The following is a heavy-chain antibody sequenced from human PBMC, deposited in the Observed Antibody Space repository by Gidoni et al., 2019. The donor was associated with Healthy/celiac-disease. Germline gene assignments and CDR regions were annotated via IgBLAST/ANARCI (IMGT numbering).Heavy chain of an antibody. V-gene: IGHV3-33*01. Sequence: QVQLVESGGGVVQPGRSLRLSCAASGFTFSSYGMHWVRQAPGKGLEWVAVIWYDGSNKYYADSVKGRFTISRDNSKNTLYLQMNSLRAEDTAVYYCARVAGYCSSTSCYVYYYYMDVWGKGTTVTVSS. CDR2: IWYDGSNK. CDR1: GFTFSSYG. CDR3: ARVAGYCSSTSCYVYYYYMDV. D-gene: IGHD2-2*01. J-gene: IGHJ6*03.